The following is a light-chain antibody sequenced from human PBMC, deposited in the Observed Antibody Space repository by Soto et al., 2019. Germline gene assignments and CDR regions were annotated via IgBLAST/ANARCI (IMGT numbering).Light chain of an antibody. J-gene: IGKJ4*01. CDR1: QSLDNK. CDR3: QQYSAWPYT. CDR2: GAS. V-gene: IGKV3-15*01. Sequence: EVVLTQSPATLSVSPGERATLSCEASQSLDNKLAWYQQKPGQAPRLLIYGASGRATGVPGRVSGSGSGADFTLTISTLQSEDFAVYYCQQYSAWPYTFGGGTKVEVK.